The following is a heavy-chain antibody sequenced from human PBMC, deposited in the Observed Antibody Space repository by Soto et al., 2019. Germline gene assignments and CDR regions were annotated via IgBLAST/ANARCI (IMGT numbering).Heavy chain of an antibody. CDR2: ISGSGGSR. J-gene: IGHJ6*02. Sequence: EVQLLESGGGLVQPGGSLRLSCAASGFTFSSYAMSWVRQAPGKGLEWVSAISGSGGSRYYADSVKGRFTISRDNSKNTLYLQMNSLRAEDTAVYYCEKDHVGPRGEAGMDVWGQGTTVTVSS. V-gene: IGHV3-23*01. CDR1: GFTFSSYA. CDR3: EKDHVGPRGEAGMDV. D-gene: IGHD1-26*01.